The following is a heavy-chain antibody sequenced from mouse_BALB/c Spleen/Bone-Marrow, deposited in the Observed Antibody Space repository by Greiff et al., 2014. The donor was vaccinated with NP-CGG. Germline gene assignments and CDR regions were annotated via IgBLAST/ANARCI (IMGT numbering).Heavy chain of an antibody. CDR2: ISSGSSTI. CDR3: ARYGYYDAMDY. J-gene: IGHJ4*01. V-gene: IGHV5-17*02. Sequence: EVKLMESGGGLVQPGGSRKLSCAASGFTFSSFGMHWVRQAPEKGLEWVAYISSGSSTIYYADTVKGRFTISRDNPQNTLFLQMTSLRSEDTAMYYCARYGYYDAMDYWGQGTSVTVSS. CDR1: GFTFSSFG. D-gene: IGHD2-2*01.